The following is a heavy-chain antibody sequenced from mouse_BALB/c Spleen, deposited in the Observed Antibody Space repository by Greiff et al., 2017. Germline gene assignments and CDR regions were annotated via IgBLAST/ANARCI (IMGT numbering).Heavy chain of an antibody. CDR2: ISSGSSTI. Sequence: EVKLVESGGGLVQPGGSRKLSCAASGFTFSSFGMHWVRQAPEKGLEWVAYISSGSSTIYYADTVKGRFTISRDNPKNTLFLQMTSLRSEDTAMYYCARRGDYGSSWWYVDVWGAGTTVTVSS. CDR3: ARRGDYGSSWWYVDV. CDR1: GFTFSSFG. J-gene: IGHJ1*01. D-gene: IGHD1-1*01. V-gene: IGHV5-17*02.